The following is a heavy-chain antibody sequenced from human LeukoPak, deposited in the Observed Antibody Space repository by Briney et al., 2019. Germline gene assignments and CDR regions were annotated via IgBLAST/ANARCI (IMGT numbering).Heavy chain of an antibody. CDR3: ASSPGDTMVRGVQPLGR. V-gene: IGHV4-59*08. J-gene: IGHJ4*02. D-gene: IGHD3-10*01. CDR1: GGSISSYY. CDR2: IYYSGST. Sequence: SETLSLTCTVSGGSISSYYWSWIRQPPGKGLEWIGYIYYSGSTNYNPSLKSRVTISVDTSKNQFSLKLSSVTAADTAVYYCASSPGDTMVRGVQPLGRWGQGTLVTVSS.